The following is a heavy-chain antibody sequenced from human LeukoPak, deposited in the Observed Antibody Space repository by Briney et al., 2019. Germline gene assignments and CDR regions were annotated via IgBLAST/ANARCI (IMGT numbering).Heavy chain of an antibody. D-gene: IGHD3-10*01. J-gene: IGHJ4*02. CDR3: ARAGQISTGAYFDY. Sequence: ASVKVSCKASGGTFATYSYSWVRQAPGQGLEWMGRIIPVLDKTNYAQKFQGRVTITADKTTNPAYMDLGSLRSEDTAVYYCARAGQISTGAYFDYWGQGTLVTVSS. V-gene: IGHV1-69*08. CDR1: GGTFATYS. CDR2: IIPVLDKT.